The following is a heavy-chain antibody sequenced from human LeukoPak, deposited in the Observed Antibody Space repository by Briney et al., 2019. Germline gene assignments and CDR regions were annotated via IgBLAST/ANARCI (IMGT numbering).Heavy chain of an antibody. CDR2: IHYSGQA. J-gene: IGHJ4*02. CDR1: GYSISTSYY. D-gene: IGHD3-10*01. V-gene: IGHV4-38-2*02. CDR3: AKDLRGMTAFEY. Sequence: SETLSLTCAVSGYSISTSYYWGWIRQPPGKGLEWIGSIHYSGQAYYIPSLKSRITMSVDTSKNQFSLNLSSVTAADTAVYYCAKDLRGMTAFEYWGQGTLVTVSS.